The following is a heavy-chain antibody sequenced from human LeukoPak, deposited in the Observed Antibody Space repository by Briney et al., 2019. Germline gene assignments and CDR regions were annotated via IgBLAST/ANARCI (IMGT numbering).Heavy chain of an antibody. CDR3: AIRAGIIAVAGTDIDY. Sequence: QSGRSLRLSCAASGFTFSSYGMHWVRQAPGKGLEWVAVIWYDGSNKYYADSVKGRFTISRDNSKNTLYLQMNSLRAEDTAVYYCAIRAGIIAVAGTDIDYWGQGTLVTVSS. CDR1: GFTFSSYG. V-gene: IGHV3-33*01. CDR2: IWYDGSNK. J-gene: IGHJ4*02. D-gene: IGHD6-19*01.